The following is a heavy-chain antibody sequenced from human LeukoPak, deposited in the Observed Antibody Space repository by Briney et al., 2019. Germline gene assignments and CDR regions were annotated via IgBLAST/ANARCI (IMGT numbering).Heavy chain of an antibody. Sequence: GGSLRLSCAASGFTFSSYAMSWVRQAPGKGLEWVSAISGSGGSTSYADSVKGRFAISRDNSKNTLYLQMNSLRAEDTAVYYCARDRGIAAFDIWGQGTMVTVSS. CDR2: ISGSGGST. J-gene: IGHJ3*02. CDR3: ARDRGIAAFDI. CDR1: GFTFSSYA. D-gene: IGHD6-13*01. V-gene: IGHV3-23*01.